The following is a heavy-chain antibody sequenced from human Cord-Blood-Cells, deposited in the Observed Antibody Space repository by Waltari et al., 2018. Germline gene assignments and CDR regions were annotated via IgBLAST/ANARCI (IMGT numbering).Heavy chain of an antibody. J-gene: IGHJ4*02. CDR2: INPNSGGT. V-gene: IGHV1-2*02. CDR1: GYTFTGSY. Sequence: QVQLVQSGAEVKKPGASVKVPRKASGYTFTGSYMHWVRQAPGPGLEWMGWINPNSGGTNYAQKFQGRVTMTRDTSISTAYMELSRLRSDDTAVYYCARTPPAIAARPFDYWGQGTLVTVSS. D-gene: IGHD6-6*01. CDR3: ARTPPAIAARPFDY.